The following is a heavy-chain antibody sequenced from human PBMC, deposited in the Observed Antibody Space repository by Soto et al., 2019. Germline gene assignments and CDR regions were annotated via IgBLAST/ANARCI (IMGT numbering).Heavy chain of an antibody. V-gene: IGHV3-23*01. CDR1: GFTFSSYA. CDR2: ISGSGVST. D-gene: IGHD5-18*01. CDR3: AKGGYGGPKYYYYYYGIDV. J-gene: IGHJ6*02. Sequence: GGSLRLSCAASGFTFSSYAMSWVRQAPGKGLEWVSAISGSGVSTYYADSGKGRFTISIDNSKKTLYLQMNSLRDEDTAVYYCAKGGYGGPKYYYYYYGIDVWGQGTTVTVSS.